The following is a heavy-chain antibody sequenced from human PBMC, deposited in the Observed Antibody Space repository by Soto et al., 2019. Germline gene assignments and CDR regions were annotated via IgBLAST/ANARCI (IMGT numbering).Heavy chain of an antibody. J-gene: IGHJ4*02. CDR2: IYYSGTT. CDR3: ARGASGDNY. Sequence: PSETLSLTXTVSGGSISSYYWSWIRQPPGKGLEWIGYIYYSGTTNYNPSLKSRVTISVDTSKNQFSLKLSSVTAADTAVYYCARGASGDNYWGQGTLVTVSS. D-gene: IGHD2-15*01. CDR1: GGSISSYY. V-gene: IGHV4-59*01.